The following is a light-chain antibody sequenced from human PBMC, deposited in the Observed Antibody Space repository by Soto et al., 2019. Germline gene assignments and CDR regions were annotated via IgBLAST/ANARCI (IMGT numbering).Light chain of an antibody. Sequence: EIVLTQSPGTLSLSPGERATLSCRASQSVSSSYLAWYQQKPGQAPRLLIYGASSRATGIPDRFSGSGSGTDFTLTINRLEPEDFATYYCQQSYSTPWTFGQGTKVDIK. CDR1: QSVSSSY. CDR2: GAS. V-gene: IGKV3-20*01. CDR3: QQSYSTPWT. J-gene: IGKJ1*01.